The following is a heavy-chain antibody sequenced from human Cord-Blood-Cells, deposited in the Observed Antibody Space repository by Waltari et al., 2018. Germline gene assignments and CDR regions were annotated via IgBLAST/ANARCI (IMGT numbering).Heavy chain of an antibody. D-gene: IGHD2-2*01. Sequence: EVQLLESAGGLVQPGGSLSLSCAASGFTFSSYAMRWVPHAPCKGVAWITAIRGSGGSTYYADSVKGRFTISRDNFKNTLCLQMNSLRAEDTAVYYCAKSGVGPTIVAVPAAPWYFDLWGRGTLVTVSS. J-gene: IGHJ2*01. CDR3: AKSGVGPTIVAVPAAPWYFDL. V-gene: IGHV3-23*01. CDR1: GFTFSSYA. CDR2: IRGSGGST.